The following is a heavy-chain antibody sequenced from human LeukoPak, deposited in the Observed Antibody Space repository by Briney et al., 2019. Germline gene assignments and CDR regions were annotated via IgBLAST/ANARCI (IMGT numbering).Heavy chain of an antibody. CDR3: ARVVVRGVGWFDP. J-gene: IGHJ5*02. D-gene: IGHD3-10*01. V-gene: IGHV4-39*07. Sequence: SETLSLTCTVSGGSISSSSYYWGWIRQPPGKGLEWIGSIYYSGSTYYNPSLKSRVTISVDTSKNQFSLKLSSVTAADTAVYYCARVVVRGVGWFDPWGQGTLVTVSS. CDR1: GGSISSSSYY. CDR2: IYYSGST.